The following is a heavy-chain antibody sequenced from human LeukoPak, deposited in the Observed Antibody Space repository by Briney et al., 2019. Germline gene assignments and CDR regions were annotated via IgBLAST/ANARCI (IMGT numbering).Heavy chain of an antibody. Sequence: GGSLRLSCAASGFTFSSYSMNWVRQAPGKGLEWVSYISSSSSTIYYADSVKGRFTISRDNAKNSLYLQMNSLRAEDTAVYYCARVSPLSSGSFDYWGQGTLVTVSS. CDR3: ARVSPLSSGSFDY. J-gene: IGHJ4*02. CDR1: GFTFSSYS. CDR2: ISSSSSTI. D-gene: IGHD6-19*01. V-gene: IGHV3-48*04.